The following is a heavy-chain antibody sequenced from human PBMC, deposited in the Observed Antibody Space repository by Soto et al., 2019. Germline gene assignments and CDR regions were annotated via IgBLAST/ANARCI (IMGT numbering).Heavy chain of an antibody. CDR1: GFSFSTSS. V-gene: IGHV3-21*01. Sequence: EVQLVESGGGLVEPGGSLRLSCVGSGFSFSTSSMNWVRQAPGRELEWISAISGTSDYKYYADSVKGRFTISRDNAKNSLFLQMNSLRVEDTAVYHCARDTSYYGSGSYYPFDYWGQGTLVTVSS. D-gene: IGHD3-10*01. CDR3: ARDTSYYGSGSYYPFDY. CDR2: ISGTSDYK. J-gene: IGHJ4*02.